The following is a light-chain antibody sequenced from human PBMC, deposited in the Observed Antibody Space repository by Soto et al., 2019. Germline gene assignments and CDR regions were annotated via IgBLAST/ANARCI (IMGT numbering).Light chain of an antibody. CDR3: SSYTSIITLYV. Sequence: SVLTQPASVSGSPGQSITISCTGTSSDVGGYNYVSWYQQHPGKAPKLMIYEVSNRPSGVSNRFSGSKSGNTASLTISGLQAEDEADYYCSSYTSIITLYVFGSGTRSPS. CDR2: EVS. J-gene: IGLJ1*01. V-gene: IGLV2-14*01. CDR1: SSDVGGYNY.